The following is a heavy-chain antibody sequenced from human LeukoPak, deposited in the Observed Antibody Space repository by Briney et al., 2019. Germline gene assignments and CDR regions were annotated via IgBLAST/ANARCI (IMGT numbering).Heavy chain of an antibody. Sequence: GGSLRLSCAASGFTFSNFGMHWVRQAPGKGLEWVAVISSDGNDEYYANAVKGRFTISRDNSMNTLYLQMNRLRAEDTAIYYCAKDLTTLTLGKDYWGQGTLVTVSS. D-gene: IGHD4-17*01. CDR1: GFTFSNFG. V-gene: IGHV3-30*18. CDR3: AKDLTTLTLGKDY. J-gene: IGHJ4*02. CDR2: ISSDGNDE.